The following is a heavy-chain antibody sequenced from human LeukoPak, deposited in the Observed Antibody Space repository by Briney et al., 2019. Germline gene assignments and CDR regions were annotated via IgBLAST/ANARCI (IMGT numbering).Heavy chain of an antibody. CDR1: GYTFTSYG. D-gene: IGHD3-3*01. V-gene: IGHV1-18*01. CDR2: ISAYNGNT. Sequence: ASVKVSCKASGYTFTSYGISWVRQAPGQGLEWMGWISAYNGNTNYAQKLQGKVTMTTDTSTSTVYMELRSLRSDDTAVYYCARVIVRFYDFWSGYSIFDYWGQGTLVTVSS. CDR3: ARVIVRFYDFWSGYSIFDY. J-gene: IGHJ4*02.